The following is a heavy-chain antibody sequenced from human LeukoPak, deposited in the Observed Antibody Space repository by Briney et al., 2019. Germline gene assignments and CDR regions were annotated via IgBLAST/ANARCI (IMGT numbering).Heavy chain of an antibody. V-gene: IGHV3-23*01. Sequence: PSETLSLTCTVSGGSISSSSYFWAWVRQAPGKGLEWVSAISGSGGSTYYADSVKGRFTISRDNSKNTLYLQMNSLRAEDTAVYYCAKDRKGSGYPWGQGTLVTVSS. D-gene: IGHD3-22*01. CDR3: AKDRKGSGYP. CDR2: ISGSGGST. CDR1: GGSISSSSYF. J-gene: IGHJ5*02.